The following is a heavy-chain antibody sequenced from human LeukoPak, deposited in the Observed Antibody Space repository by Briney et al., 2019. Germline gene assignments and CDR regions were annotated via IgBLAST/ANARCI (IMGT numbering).Heavy chain of an antibody. J-gene: IGHJ4*02. CDR3: TSEDQGGFDY. Sequence: GGSLRLSCVASGFTFSNAWMSWVRQAPIKGLEWVGRIKRKIDDETTDYAAPAKGRFTISRDDSKNTLYLQMNSLKTEDTAVYYCTSEDQGGFDYWGRGTLVTVSS. CDR1: GFTFSNAW. V-gene: IGHV3-15*01. CDR2: IKRKIDDETT. D-gene: IGHD1-26*01.